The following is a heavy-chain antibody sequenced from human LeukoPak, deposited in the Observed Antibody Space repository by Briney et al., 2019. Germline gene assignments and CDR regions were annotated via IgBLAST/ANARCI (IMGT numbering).Heavy chain of an antibody. J-gene: IGHJ4*02. CDR1: GFTFSGYS. CDR2: ISVSGGNT. CDR3: AKRSDSGRYSAIDY. Sequence: PGGSLRLSCAPSGFTFSGYSMNWVRQAPGKGLEWVSAISVSGGNTYYPDSVKGRFTISRDNSKNALSLQMNSLTAEDTAVYYCAKRSDSGRYSAIDYWGQGTLVTVSS. D-gene: IGHD1-26*01. V-gene: IGHV3-23*01.